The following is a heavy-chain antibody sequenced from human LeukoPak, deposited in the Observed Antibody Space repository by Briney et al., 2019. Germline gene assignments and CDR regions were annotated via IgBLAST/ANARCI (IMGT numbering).Heavy chain of an antibody. CDR2: IYSSGSSGRA. Sequence: SETLSLTCTVAGGPISGYYWSWIRQPPGKELEWIGYIYSSGSSGRAYYNPSLTSRVTIAIDTSKNQFSLTLSSVTAADTAVYYCARQGTTVTHFDYWGQGTLVTVSS. V-gene: IGHV4-59*01. D-gene: IGHD4-11*01. J-gene: IGHJ4*02. CDR3: ARQGTTVTHFDY. CDR1: GGPISGYY.